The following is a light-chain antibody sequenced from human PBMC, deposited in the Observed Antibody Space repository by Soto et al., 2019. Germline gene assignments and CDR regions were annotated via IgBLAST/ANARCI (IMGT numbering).Light chain of an antibody. J-gene: IGLJ2*01. CDR2: RNN. CDR1: SSNIGSNY. V-gene: IGLV1-47*01. CDR3: AAWDDSLVV. Sequence: QAVVTQPPSASGTPGQRVTISCSGSSSNIGSNYVYWYQQLPGTAPKLLIYRNNQRPSGVPDRFSGSKSGTSASLAISGLLSEDEADYYCAAWDDSLVVFGGGTKLTVL.